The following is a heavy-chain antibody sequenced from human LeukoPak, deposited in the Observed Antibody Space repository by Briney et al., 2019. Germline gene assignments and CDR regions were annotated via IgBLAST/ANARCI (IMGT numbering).Heavy chain of an antibody. Sequence: PSETLSFTCSVSGDSMNSYYWSWIRQRAGKGLQWIGRIYTSGSTNYNPSLKSRVTMSVDTSKNQFSLKLSSVTAADTAVYYCARDFGRYWGQGTLVTVSS. J-gene: IGHJ4*02. CDR3: ARDFGRY. CDR1: GDSMNSYY. D-gene: IGHD3-10*01. V-gene: IGHV4-4*07. CDR2: IYTSGST.